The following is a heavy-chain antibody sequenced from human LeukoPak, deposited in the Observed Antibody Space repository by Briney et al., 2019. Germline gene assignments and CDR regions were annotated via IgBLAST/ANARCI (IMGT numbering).Heavy chain of an antibody. CDR2: ISYSGST. CDR1: GGSISGYY. Sequence: SETLSLTCTVSGGSISGYYWTWIRQPPGKGLEWIGYISYSGSTGSHPSLKSRVIISLDMSKSQFSLKLTSVTAADTAVYYCVRGYSGYPYYLDYWGQGTLVTVSS. D-gene: IGHD5-12*01. V-gene: IGHV4-59*08. J-gene: IGHJ4*02. CDR3: VRGYSGYPYYLDY.